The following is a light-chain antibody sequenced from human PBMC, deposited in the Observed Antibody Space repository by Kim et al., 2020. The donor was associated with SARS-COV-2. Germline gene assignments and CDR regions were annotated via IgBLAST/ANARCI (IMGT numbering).Light chain of an antibody. CDR3: SSYSSSDIVL. J-gene: IGLJ2*01. CDR1: SRDVGGYNY. CDR2: DVT. Sequence: GQSISISCTGTSRDVGGYNYVSWFQQHPGKAPKVIIYDVTKRPSGGSNRFSGSKSGNTASLTISGLQTDDEADYYCSSYSSSDIVLFGGGTKLTVL. V-gene: IGLV2-14*04.